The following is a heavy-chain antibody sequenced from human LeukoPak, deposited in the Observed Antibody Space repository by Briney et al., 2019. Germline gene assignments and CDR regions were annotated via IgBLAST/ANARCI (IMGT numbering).Heavy chain of an antibody. CDR2: IWYDGSNK. J-gene: IGHJ4*02. Sequence: GGSLRLSCAASGFTFSSYGMHWVRQAPGKGLESVAVIWYDGSNKYYGDSVKGRFTISRDNSNNTLYVQMNSLRAEDTAVYYCAKDWGSYLDYWGQGTLVTVSS. D-gene: IGHD3-16*01. CDR1: GFTFSSYG. V-gene: IGHV3-33*06. CDR3: AKDWGSYLDY.